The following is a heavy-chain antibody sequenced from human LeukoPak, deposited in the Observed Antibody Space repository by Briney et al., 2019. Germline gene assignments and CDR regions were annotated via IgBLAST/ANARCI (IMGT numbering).Heavy chain of an antibody. Sequence: PLETLSLTCAVYGGSFSGYYWSWIRQPPGKGLEWIGEINHSGSTNYNPSLKSRVTISVDTSKNQFSLKLSSVTAADTAVYYCASSPIESYDSSGYYFYWGQGTLVTVSS. CDR2: INHSGST. CDR3: ASSPIESYDSSGYYFY. J-gene: IGHJ4*02. D-gene: IGHD3-22*01. CDR1: GGSFSGYY. V-gene: IGHV4-34*01.